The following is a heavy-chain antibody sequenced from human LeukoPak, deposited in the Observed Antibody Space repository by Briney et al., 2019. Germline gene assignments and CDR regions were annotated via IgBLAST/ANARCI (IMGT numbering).Heavy chain of an antibody. Sequence: PGGSLRLSCAASGFTFSDYYMSWIRQAPGKGLEWVSYISSSGSTIYYADSVKGRFTISRDNAKNSLYLQMNSLGAEDTAVYYCARDTYYYGSGSTPPRDAFDIWGQGTMVTVSS. CDR3: ARDTYYYGSGSTPPRDAFDI. V-gene: IGHV3-11*01. CDR2: ISSSGSTI. J-gene: IGHJ3*02. CDR1: GFTFSDYY. D-gene: IGHD3-10*01.